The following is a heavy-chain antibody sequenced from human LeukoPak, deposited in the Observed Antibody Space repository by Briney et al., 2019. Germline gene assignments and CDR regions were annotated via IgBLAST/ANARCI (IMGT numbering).Heavy chain of an antibody. CDR1: GYTFTSYG. V-gene: IGHV1-69*13. Sequence: ASVKVSCKASGYTFTSYGISWVRQAPGQGLEWMGGIIPIFGTANYAQKFQGRVTITADESTSTAYMELSSLRSEDTAVYYCARLPREAPGGSNIAVAARNDYWGQGTLVTVSS. J-gene: IGHJ4*02. CDR2: IIPIFGTA. CDR3: ARLPREAPGGSNIAVAARNDY. D-gene: IGHD6-19*01.